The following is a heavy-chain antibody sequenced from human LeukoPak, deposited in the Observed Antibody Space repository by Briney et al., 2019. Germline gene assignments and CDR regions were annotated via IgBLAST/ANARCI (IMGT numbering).Heavy chain of an antibody. Sequence: SETLSLTCTVSGGSISSYYWSWIRQPPGKGLEWIGYIYYSGSTNHNPSLKSRVTISVDTSKNQFSLKLSSVTAADTAVYYCARRNRYYDFPDYFDYWGQGTLVTVSS. CDR3: ARRNRYYDFPDYFDY. J-gene: IGHJ4*02. CDR2: IYYSGST. D-gene: IGHD3-3*01. V-gene: IGHV4-59*01. CDR1: GGSISSYY.